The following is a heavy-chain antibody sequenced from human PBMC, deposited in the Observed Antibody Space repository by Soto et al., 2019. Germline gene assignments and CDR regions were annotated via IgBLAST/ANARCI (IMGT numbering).Heavy chain of an antibody. D-gene: IGHD5-18*01. CDR1: GYTFTSHY. Sequence: ASVKVSCKASGYTFTSHYMHWVRQAPGQGLEWMGIINPSGGSTSYAQKFQGRVTMTRDTSTSTVYMELSSLRSEDTAVYYCARYRQLWTYNYYGMDVWGQGNTVTVSS. V-gene: IGHV1-46*03. CDR3: ARYRQLWTYNYYGMDV. CDR2: INPSGGST. J-gene: IGHJ6*02.